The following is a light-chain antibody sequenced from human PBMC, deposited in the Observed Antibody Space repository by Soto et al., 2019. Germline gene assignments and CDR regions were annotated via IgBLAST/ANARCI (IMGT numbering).Light chain of an antibody. CDR2: EFN. CDR3: SSYAGSNRRI. J-gene: IGLJ2*01. V-gene: IGLV2-8*01. CDR1: SSDIGGYKY. Sequence: QSALTQPPSASWSPGQSVTISCTGTSSDIGGYKYVSWYQQHPGKAPKLMIYEFNMRPSGVPDRFSAFKSGNTASLTVSGLQAEDEADYYCSSYAGSNRRIFGGGTKLTVL.